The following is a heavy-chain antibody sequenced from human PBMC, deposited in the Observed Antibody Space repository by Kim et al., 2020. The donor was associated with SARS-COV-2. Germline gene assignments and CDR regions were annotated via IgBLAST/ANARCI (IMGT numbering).Heavy chain of an antibody. J-gene: IGHJ4*02. CDR1: GFTFSSYS. CDR3: AGVRFLERYFDY. Sequence: GGSLRLSCAASGFTFSSYSMNWVRQAPGKGLEWVSSISSSSSYIYYADSVKGRFTISRDNAKNSLYLQMNSLRAEDTAVYYCAGVRFLERYFDYWGQGTLVTVSS. CDR2: ISSSSSYI. D-gene: IGHD3-3*01. V-gene: IGHV3-21*01.